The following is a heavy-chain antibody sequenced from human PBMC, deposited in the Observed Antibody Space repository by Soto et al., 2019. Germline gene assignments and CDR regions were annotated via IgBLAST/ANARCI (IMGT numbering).Heavy chain of an antibody. J-gene: IGHJ5*02. Sequence: GSLRLSCAASGFTFSSYSMNWVRQAPGKGLEWVSSISSSSSYIYYADSVKGRFTISRDNAKNSLYLQMNSLRAEDTAVYYCARGPTSRGWPQMYWFDPWGQGTLVTVSS. CDR2: ISSSSSYI. CDR1: GFTFSSYS. D-gene: IGHD2-15*01. V-gene: IGHV3-21*01. CDR3: ARGPTSRGWPQMYWFDP.